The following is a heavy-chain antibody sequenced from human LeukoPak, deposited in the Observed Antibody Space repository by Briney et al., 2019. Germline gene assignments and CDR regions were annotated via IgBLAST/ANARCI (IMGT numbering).Heavy chain of an antibody. CDR3: ARQITMIEEGAFDI. D-gene: IGHD3-22*01. V-gene: IGHV1-69*01. CDR2: IIPIIGTV. CDR1: GGTFNRYA. J-gene: IGHJ3*02. Sequence: GSSVNVSCKASGGTFNRYAISWVRQAPGQGLEWMGGIIPIIGTVNYAQKFQGRVTITADESTSTAYMELSSLRSEDTAVYYCARQITMIEEGAFDIWGQGTMVTVSS.